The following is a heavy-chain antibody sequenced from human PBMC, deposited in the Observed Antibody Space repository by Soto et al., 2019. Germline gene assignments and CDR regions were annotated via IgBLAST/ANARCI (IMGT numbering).Heavy chain of an antibody. Sequence: QVQLVQSGAEEKKPGASLKDSCKASGYTFTSYAMPWVRQAPGQRLEWMGWINAGNGNTKYSQKFQGRVTITRDTSASTAYMELSSLRSEDTAVYYCARSIVVVTALDYWGQGTLVTVSS. CDR1: GYTFTSYA. J-gene: IGHJ4*02. D-gene: IGHD2-21*02. V-gene: IGHV1-3*05. CDR2: INAGNGNT. CDR3: ARSIVVVTALDY.